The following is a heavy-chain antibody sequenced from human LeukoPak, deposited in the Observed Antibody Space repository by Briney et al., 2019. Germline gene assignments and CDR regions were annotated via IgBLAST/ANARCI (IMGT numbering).Heavy chain of an antibody. CDR1: GFTLSSYW. D-gene: IGHD3-3*01. Sequence: GGSLRLSYAASGFTLSSYWMSWVRQASGKGLEWVANIKQDGSEKYSVDSVKGRFTISRDNAKNSLYLQMNSLRAEDTAVYYCVRVIYDFWSGYYTFDYWGQGTLVTVSS. J-gene: IGHJ4*02. CDR3: VRVIYDFWSGYYTFDY. CDR2: IKQDGSEK. V-gene: IGHV3-7*01.